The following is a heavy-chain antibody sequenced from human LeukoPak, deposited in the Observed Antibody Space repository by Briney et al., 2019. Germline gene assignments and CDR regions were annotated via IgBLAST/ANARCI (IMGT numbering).Heavy chain of an antibody. CDR3: ARLGYCSGGSCYYYYYMDV. CDR1: DGSISSSSYY. CDR2: IYYGSVLYSLST. Sequence: SEPLSLTCTVSDGSISSSSYYWAWIRQPPGKGLERFGRIYYGSVLYSLSTYYNPPLRSRDTMSGDTSKNQFSLKLSPVTAAETAAYYCARLGYCSGGSCYYYYYMDVWGKGTTVTVSS. V-gene: IGHV4-39*07. D-gene: IGHD2-15*01. J-gene: IGHJ6*03.